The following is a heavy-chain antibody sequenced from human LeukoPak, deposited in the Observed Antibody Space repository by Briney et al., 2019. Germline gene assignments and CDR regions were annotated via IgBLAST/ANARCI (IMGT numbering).Heavy chain of an antibody. Sequence: GSLRLSCAASEFTFSSYAMSWVRHAPGKGLEWVSAISGSGGSTYYADSVKGRFTISRDNSKNTLYLQMNSLRAEDTVVYYCAKEQGQQLVLNPFDYGGQGTLVTVSS. J-gene: IGHJ4*02. CDR1: EFTFSSYA. D-gene: IGHD6-13*01. V-gene: IGHV3-23*01. CDR2: ISGSGGST. CDR3: AKEQGQQLVLNPFDY.